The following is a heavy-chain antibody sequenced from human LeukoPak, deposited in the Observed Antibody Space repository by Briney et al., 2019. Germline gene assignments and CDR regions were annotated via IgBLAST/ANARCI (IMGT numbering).Heavy chain of an antibody. CDR2: IWYDASKT. D-gene: IGHD3-10*01. V-gene: IGHV3-33*01. Sequence: PGGSLRLSCAASGFTFTDYGLHWVRQAPGKGLEWVAVIWYDASKTFYADSVKGRFTISSDDAMNTLYLQMDNLSADDTAVYYCARESGGDYYMDVWGKGTTVIVSS. CDR1: GFTFTDYG. CDR3: ARESGGDYYMDV. J-gene: IGHJ6*03.